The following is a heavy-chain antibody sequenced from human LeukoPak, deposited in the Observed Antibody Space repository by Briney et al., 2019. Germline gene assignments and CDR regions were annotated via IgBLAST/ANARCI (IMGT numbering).Heavy chain of an antibody. V-gene: IGHV6-1*01. D-gene: IGHD2-2*01. CDR1: GDSVSINSAA. Sequence: SQTLSLTFAISGDSVSINSAAWNWLRQSPSRGLEWLGSTYYRSKWYNDYAVSVKSRITINPDTSKNQFSLQLNSVTPEDTAVYYCARSIVVVPADYYYYYMDVWGKGTTVTVSS. CDR2: TYYRSKWYN. J-gene: IGHJ6*03. CDR3: ARSIVVVPADYYYYYMDV.